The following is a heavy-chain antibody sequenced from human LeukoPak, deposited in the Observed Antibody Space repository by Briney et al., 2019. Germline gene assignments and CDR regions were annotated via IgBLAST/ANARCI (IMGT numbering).Heavy chain of an antibody. CDR3: ARDFAYDSSGYYHHLDY. J-gene: IGHJ4*02. V-gene: IGHV3-11*01. Sequence: GGSLRPSCAASGFTFSDYYMSWIRQAPGKGLEWVSYISSSGSTIYYADSVKGRFTISRDNAKNSLYLQMNSLRAEDTAVYYCARDFAYDSSGYYHHLDYWGQGTLVTVSS. CDR2: ISSSGSTI. D-gene: IGHD3-22*01. CDR1: GFTFSDYY.